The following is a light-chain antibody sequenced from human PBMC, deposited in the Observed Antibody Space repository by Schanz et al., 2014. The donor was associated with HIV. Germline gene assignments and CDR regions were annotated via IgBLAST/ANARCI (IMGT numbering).Light chain of an antibody. CDR2: DAI. J-gene: IGLJ3*02. CDR1: GSDIDAYKY. CDR3: SSYAGSNNLGV. V-gene: IGLV2-14*03. Sequence: QSALTQPASVSGSPGQSITISCAETGSDIDAYKYVSWYQQHPGKAPRLLIYDAINRPPGVSDRFSGSKSGSTASLTISGLQAEDEADYYCSSYAGSNNLGVFGGGTKLTVL.